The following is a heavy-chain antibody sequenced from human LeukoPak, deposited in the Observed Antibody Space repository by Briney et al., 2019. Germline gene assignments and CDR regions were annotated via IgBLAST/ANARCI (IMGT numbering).Heavy chain of an antibody. CDR2: ISGSGGST. CDR3: TASDSGSYYIIDY. Sequence: AGSLSLSCAASGFTFSSYAMSWVRQAPGKGLEWVSAISGSGGSTYYADSVKGRFTISRDNSKNTLYLQMNSLKTEDTAVYYCTASDSGSYYIIDYWGQGTLVTVSS. V-gene: IGHV3-23*01. CDR1: GFTFSSYA. D-gene: IGHD1-26*01. J-gene: IGHJ4*02.